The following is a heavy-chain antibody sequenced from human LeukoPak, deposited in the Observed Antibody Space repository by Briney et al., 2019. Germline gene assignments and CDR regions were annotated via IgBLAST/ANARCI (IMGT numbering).Heavy chain of an antibody. CDR1: GYTFTAYY. Sequence: ASVKVSCKASGYTFTAYYIHWVRQAPGQGLEWMGIINPSGGSTSYAQQFQGRVTMTRDTSTSTVYMELSSLRSEDTAEYYCATWRVGGYDLGYFDLWGRGTLVTVSS. V-gene: IGHV1-46*01. J-gene: IGHJ2*01. CDR2: INPSGGST. D-gene: IGHD5-12*01. CDR3: ATWRVGGYDLGYFDL.